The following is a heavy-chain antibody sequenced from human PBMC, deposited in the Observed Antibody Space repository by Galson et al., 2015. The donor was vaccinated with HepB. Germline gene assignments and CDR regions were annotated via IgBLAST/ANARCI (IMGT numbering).Heavy chain of an antibody. CDR3: AKDRGVFHYYDSSGYYPSWYFDL. Sequence: SLRLSCAASGFTFSSYAMSWVRQAPGKGLEWVSAISGSGGSTYYADSVKGRFTISRDNSKNTLYLQMNSLRAEDTAVYYCAKDRGVFHYYDSSGYYPSWYFDLWGRGTLVTVSS. D-gene: IGHD3-22*01. CDR1: GFTFSSYA. J-gene: IGHJ2*01. V-gene: IGHV3-23*01. CDR2: ISGSGGST.